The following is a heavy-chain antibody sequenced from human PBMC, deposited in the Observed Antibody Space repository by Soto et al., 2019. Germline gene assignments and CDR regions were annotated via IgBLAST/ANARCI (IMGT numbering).Heavy chain of an antibody. J-gene: IGHJ3*02. CDR1: GYIFVNYG. Sequence: ASVKVSCKASGYIFVNYGIAWVRQAPGQGLEWMGWISPYSGDTHYASKVQGRLTMTTDTSTSTAYMELRSLRSDDTAVYYCARDIQGDHEAFDIWGHGTMVTVS. CDR2: ISPYSGDT. D-gene: IGHD3-10*01. CDR3: ARDIQGDHEAFDI. V-gene: IGHV1-18*01.